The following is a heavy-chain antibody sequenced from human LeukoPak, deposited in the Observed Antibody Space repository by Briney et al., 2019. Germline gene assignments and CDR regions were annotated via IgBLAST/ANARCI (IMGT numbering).Heavy chain of an antibody. J-gene: IGHJ4*02. Sequence: QPGGSLRLSCEASGFVFGHSWMSWVRQAPGKGLEWVANINLDGSEINYLDSLTGRLTISRDNAKDSLYLQMNGLRAEDTAVYFCVRDRGYSTFDYWAREPWSPSPQ. CDR2: INLDGSEI. D-gene: IGHD3-22*01. V-gene: IGHV3-7*03. CDR3: VRDRGYSTFDY. CDR1: GFVFGHSW.